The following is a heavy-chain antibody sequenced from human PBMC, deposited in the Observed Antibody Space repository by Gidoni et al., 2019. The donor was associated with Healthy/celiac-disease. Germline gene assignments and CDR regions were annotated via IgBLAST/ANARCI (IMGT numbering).Heavy chain of an antibody. Sequence: EVQLVESVGGLVKPGGSLRLSCAASGFTFSNAWMSWVRQAPGKGLEWVGRIKSKTDGGTTDYAAPVKGRFTISRDDSKNTLYLQMNSLKTEDTAVYYCTTAPPDYYDSRSLDYWGQGTLVTVSS. CDR1: GFTFSNAW. CDR2: IKSKTDGGTT. CDR3: TTAPPDYYDSRSLDY. V-gene: IGHV3-15*01. D-gene: IGHD3-22*01. J-gene: IGHJ4*02.